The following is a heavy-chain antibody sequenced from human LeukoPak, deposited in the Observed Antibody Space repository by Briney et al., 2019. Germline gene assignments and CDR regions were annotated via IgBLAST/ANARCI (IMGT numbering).Heavy chain of an antibody. Sequence: GGSLRLSCAAPDLTFSSYEMNRVRQAPGKGLEWVSYISSSGSTIYYADSVKGRFTISRDNAKNSLYLQMNSLRAEDTAVYYCARAVESNYWGQGTLVTVSS. CDR2: ISSSGSTI. J-gene: IGHJ4*02. CDR3: ARAVESNY. CDR1: DLTFSSYE. V-gene: IGHV3-48*03.